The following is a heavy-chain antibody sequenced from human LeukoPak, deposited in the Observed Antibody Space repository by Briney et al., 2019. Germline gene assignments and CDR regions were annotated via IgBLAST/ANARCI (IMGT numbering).Heavy chain of an antibody. D-gene: IGHD2-8*01. CDR2: INRNGGST. CDR1: GFTFDDYG. V-gene: IGHV3-20*04. Sequence: GGSLRPSCQASGFTFDDYGMSWVRQPQGKGLEWVSGINRNGGSTDYADSVKGRFTISRDNAKNSHFLQMNSLRVEDTALYYCARGFRNGPFDCWGQGTLVTVSS. CDR3: ARGFRNGPFDC. J-gene: IGHJ4*02.